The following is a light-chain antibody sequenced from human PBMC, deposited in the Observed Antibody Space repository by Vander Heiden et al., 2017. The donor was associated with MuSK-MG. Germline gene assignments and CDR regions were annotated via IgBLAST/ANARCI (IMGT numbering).Light chain of an antibody. J-gene: IGKJ4*01. CDR2: GAS. CDR3: QQYNNWPHT. V-gene: IGKV3-15*01. CDR1: QSVSSN. Sequence: ELVMTQSPATLSVSPGERATLSCRASQSVSSNLAWYQQKPGQAPRLLIYGASTRATGIPARFSGSGSGTEFTLTISSLQSEDFAVYYCQQYNNWPHTFGRGTKVEIK.